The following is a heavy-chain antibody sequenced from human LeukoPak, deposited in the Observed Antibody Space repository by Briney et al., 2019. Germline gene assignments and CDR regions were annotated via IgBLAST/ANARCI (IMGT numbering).Heavy chain of an antibody. CDR2: IKQDGSEK. D-gene: IGHD6-13*01. CDR1: GFTFSSYW. Sequence: GGSLRLSCAASGFTFSSYWMSWVRQAPGKGLEWVANIKQDGSEKYYVDSVKGRFTISRDNAKNSLYLQMSSLRAEDTAVYYCARDEPTIAAAGPLYYYYYYYMDVWGKGTTVTVSS. V-gene: IGHV3-7*01. CDR3: ARDEPTIAAAGPLYYYYYYYMDV. J-gene: IGHJ6*03.